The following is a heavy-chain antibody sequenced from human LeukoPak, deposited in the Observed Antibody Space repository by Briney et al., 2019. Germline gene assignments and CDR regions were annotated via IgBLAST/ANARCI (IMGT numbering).Heavy chain of an antibody. CDR2: VYPSGST. D-gene: IGHD5-24*01. Sequence: SETLSLTCTVSGGSISSYDWSWIRQPPGKGLEWIGYVYPSGSTSYNPSLKSRVAISVDTSKSQFSLKLSSVTAADTAVYYCARHRDGYYFDYWGQGTLVTVSS. V-gene: IGHV4-59*08. CDR3: ARHRDGYYFDY. J-gene: IGHJ4*02. CDR1: GGSISSYD.